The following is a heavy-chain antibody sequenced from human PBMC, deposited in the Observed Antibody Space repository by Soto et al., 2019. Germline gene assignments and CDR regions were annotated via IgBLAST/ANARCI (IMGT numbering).Heavy chain of an antibody. Sequence: EVQLVESGGGLVQPGGPLRLSCVASGFTLSRYSMNWVRQAPGKGLEWVSYISRSSSTIYYADSVKGRFTISRDNAENSLYLQMNSLRAVDTAGYYCARDRAGGIPDYWGQGTRVTVSS. D-gene: IGHD6-13*01. V-gene: IGHV3-48*01. CDR1: GFTLSRYS. J-gene: IGHJ4*02. CDR2: ISRSSSTI. CDR3: ARDRAGGIPDY.